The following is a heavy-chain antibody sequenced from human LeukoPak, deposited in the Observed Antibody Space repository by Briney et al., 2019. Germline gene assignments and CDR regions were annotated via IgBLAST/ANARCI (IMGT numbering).Heavy chain of an antibody. J-gene: IGHJ3*02. CDR3: ARVPLRYFDWLLYIGGAFDI. CDR2: IIPILGIA. V-gene: IGHV1-69*04. D-gene: IGHD3-9*01. CDR1: GGTFSSYA. Sequence: SVKVSCKASGGTFSSYAISWVRQAPGQGLEWMGRIIPILGIADYAQKFQGRVTITADKSTNTAYMELSSLRSEDTAVYYCARVPLRYFDWLLYIGGAFDIWGQGTMVTVSS.